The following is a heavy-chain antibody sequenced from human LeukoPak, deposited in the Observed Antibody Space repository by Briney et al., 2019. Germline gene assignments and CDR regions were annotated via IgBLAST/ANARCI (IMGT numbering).Heavy chain of an antibody. CDR3: ARGGYYYDSSGYYYEGLGAFDI. J-gene: IGHJ3*02. D-gene: IGHD3-22*01. CDR2: IYYGGST. Sequence: PSETLSLTCTVSGGSISSYYWSWIRQRPGKGLEWIGYIYYGGSTNYNPSLKSRVTISVDTSKNQFSLKLSSVTAADTAVYYCARGGYYYDSSGYYYEGLGAFDIWGQGTMVTVSS. V-gene: IGHV4-59*01. CDR1: GGSISSYY.